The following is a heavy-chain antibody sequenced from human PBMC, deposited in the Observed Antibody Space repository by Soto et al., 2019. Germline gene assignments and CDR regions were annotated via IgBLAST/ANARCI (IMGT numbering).Heavy chain of an antibody. D-gene: IGHD3-3*01. J-gene: IGHJ4*02. V-gene: IGHV3-21*01. CDR2: ISSSSSYI. CDR3: ARGSSYYDFWSGSFY. CDR1: GFTFSSYS. Sequence: PGGSLRLSCAASGFTFSSYSMNWVRQAPGKGLERVSSISSSSSYIYYADSVKGRFTISRDNAKNSLYLQMNSLRAEDTAVYYCARGSSYYDFWSGSFYWGQGTLVTVSS.